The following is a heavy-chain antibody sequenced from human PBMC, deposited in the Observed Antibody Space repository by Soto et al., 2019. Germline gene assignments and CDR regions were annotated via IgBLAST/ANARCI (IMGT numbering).Heavy chain of an antibody. CDR3: AREIYCSGGSCYVDAFDI. CDR1: GYTFTSYD. V-gene: IGHV1-8*01. Sequence: ASVKVSCKASGYTFTSYDINWVRQATGQGIEWMGWMNPNSGNTGYAQKFQGRVTMTRNTSISTAYMELSSLRSEDTAVYYCAREIYCSGGSCYVDAFDIWGQGTMVTVSS. CDR2: MNPNSGNT. J-gene: IGHJ3*02. D-gene: IGHD2-15*01.